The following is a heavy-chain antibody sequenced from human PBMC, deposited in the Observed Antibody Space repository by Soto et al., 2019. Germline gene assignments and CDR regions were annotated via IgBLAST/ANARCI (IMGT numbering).Heavy chain of an antibody. J-gene: IGHJ4*02. D-gene: IGHD2-15*01. CDR1: GFTFDDYA. CDR2: ISWNSNII. V-gene: IGHV3-9*01. CDR3: AKGGPDGFCSGGRCYFDY. Sequence: EVQLVESGGGLVQPGRSLRLSCAASGFTFDDYAMHWVRRVPGKGLEWVSSISWNSNIIGYADSVKGRFTISRDNAKNSLYLQMNSLRPEDTALYYCAKGGPDGFCSGGRCYFDYWCQGTLVTVSS.